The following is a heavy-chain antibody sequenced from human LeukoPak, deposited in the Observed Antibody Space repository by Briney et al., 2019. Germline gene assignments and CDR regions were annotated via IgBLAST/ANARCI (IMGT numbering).Heavy chain of an antibody. CDR3: ANAWAFDY. V-gene: IGHV3-30*02. J-gene: IGHJ4*02. D-gene: IGHD3-16*01. Sequence: GGSLRLSCAASGFTFSTYGMHWVRQAPGKGLGWVAFIRYDGSNKYYADSVKGRFTISRDNSKNTLYLQMNSLRAEDTAVYYCANAWAFDYWGQGTLVTVSS. CDR2: IRYDGSNK. CDR1: GFTFSTYG.